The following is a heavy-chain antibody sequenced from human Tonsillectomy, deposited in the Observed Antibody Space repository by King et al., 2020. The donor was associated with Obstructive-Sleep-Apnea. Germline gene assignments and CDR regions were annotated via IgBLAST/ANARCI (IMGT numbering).Heavy chain of an antibody. Sequence: QLQESGPGLVRPSETLSLTCSVSGDSISSPTYYWGWIRQPPGNGLEWIGSIYYRGATKYNPSLQSRVIISVDTSNNQFSLKLSSVTAADTAVYYCTRLPGVNPSMWAWGPGTLVTVSS. CDR2: IYYRGAT. J-gene: IGHJ5*02. V-gene: IGHV4-39*01. CDR1: GDSISSPTYY. D-gene: IGHD4-23*01. CDR3: TRLPGVNPSMWA.